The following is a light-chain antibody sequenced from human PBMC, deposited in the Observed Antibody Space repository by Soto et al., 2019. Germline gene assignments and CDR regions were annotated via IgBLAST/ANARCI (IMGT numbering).Light chain of an antibody. V-gene: IGLV2-14*01. J-gene: IGLJ2*01. CDR3: SSYTSSSTLE. Sequence: QSALTQPASVSGSPGQSITISCTGTSSDVGGYNYVSWCQQHPGKAPKLMIYDVSNRPSGVSNRFSGSKSGNTASLTISGLQAEDEADYYCSSYTSSSTLEFGGGTKVTVL. CDR1: SSDVGGYNY. CDR2: DVS.